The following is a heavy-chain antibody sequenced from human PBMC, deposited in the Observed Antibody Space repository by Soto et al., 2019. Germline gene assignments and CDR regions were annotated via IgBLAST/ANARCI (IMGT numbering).Heavy chain of an antibody. CDR1: GHISGHYG. Sequence: QVQLVQSAPELTKPGASVKVYCRVSGHISGHYGISWVRLRAGQGLEWMGWISAHRGHTNYAHKFRGRVTMTTDPSPATVSMELTNLLSDDTAVYFCARDGDQWDQRFCGNWGEGTLVTVSS. V-gene: IGHV1-18*01. CDR2: ISAHRGHT. CDR3: ARDGDQWDQRFCGN. J-gene: IGHJ4*02. D-gene: IGHD1-26*01.